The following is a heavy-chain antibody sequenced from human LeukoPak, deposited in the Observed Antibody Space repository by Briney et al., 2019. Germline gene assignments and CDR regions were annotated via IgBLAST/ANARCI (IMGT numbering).Heavy chain of an antibody. V-gene: IGHV3-21*01. D-gene: IGHD4-11*01. CDR1: GITLSTHT. J-gene: IGHJ4*02. Sequence: GGSLRLSCAASGITLSTHTMNWVRQAPGKGLEWVSSIDPNSSYIYYAELVKGRFTISRDNAKNSLYLQMNSLRAEDTAVYYCARSSNYGDYWGQGTLVTVSS. CDR3: ARSSNYGDY. CDR2: IDPNSSYI.